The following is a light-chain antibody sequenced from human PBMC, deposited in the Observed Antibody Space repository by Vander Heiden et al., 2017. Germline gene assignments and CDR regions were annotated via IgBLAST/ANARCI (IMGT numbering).Light chain of an antibody. Sequence: DIVLTQSPDSLAVSLGERATINCKSSQSVLSSFNSKNHLAWFRQKPRQPHELLIYWASTRESGVPDRFSGSGSGTDFTLTISNMQAEDVAVYYCEQHSTKTFGQGTKVEIK. CDR1: QSVLSSFNSKNH. CDR3: EQHSTKT. V-gene: IGKV4-1*01. J-gene: IGKJ1*01. CDR2: WAS.